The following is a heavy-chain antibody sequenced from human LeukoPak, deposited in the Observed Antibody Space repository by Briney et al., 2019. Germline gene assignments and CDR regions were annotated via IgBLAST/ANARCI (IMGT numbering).Heavy chain of an antibody. V-gene: IGHV4-39*07. CDR3: ARGSWPAPEYFQH. CDR1: GGSISSSSYY. Sequence: SETLSLTCTVSGGSISSSSYYWGWIRQPPGKGLEWIGSIYYSGSTYYNPSLKSRVTISVDTSKNQFSLKLSSVTAADTAVYYCARGSWPAPEYFQHWGQGTLVTVSS. J-gene: IGHJ1*01. CDR2: IYYSGST. D-gene: IGHD1-26*01.